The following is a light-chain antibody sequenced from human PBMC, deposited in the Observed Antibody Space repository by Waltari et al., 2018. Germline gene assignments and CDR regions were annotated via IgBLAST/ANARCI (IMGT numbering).Light chain of an antibody. CDR1: SSDVGGYDY. CDR2: DVS. CDR3: SSYATGNTVV. V-gene: IGLV2-14*03. Sequence: QSGLTQPASVSASPGQSITISCSGTSSDVGGYDYVSWYQQRPGEAPKLIFYDVSGRPSGISNRFSASRSGSTAALTISGLQADDEGDYFFSSYATGNTVVFGGGTKVTVL. J-gene: IGLJ2*01.